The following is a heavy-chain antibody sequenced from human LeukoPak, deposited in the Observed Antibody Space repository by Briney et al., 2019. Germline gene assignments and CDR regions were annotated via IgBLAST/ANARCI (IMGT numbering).Heavy chain of an antibody. J-gene: IGHJ4*02. CDR3: AKHRFESGGYHSTD. CDR2: INPNSGGT. CDR1: GYTFTGYY. Sequence: ASVKVSCKASGYTFTGYYMHWVRQAPGQGLEWMGRINPNSGGTNYAQKFQGRVTMTRDTSISTAYMELSRLRSDDTAVYYCAKHRFESGGYHSTDWGQGTLVTVSS. D-gene: IGHD3-22*01. V-gene: IGHV1-2*06.